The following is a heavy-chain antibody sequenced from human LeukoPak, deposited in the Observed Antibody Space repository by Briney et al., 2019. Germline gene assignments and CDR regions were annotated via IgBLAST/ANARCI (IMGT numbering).Heavy chain of an antibody. CDR2: IYSGGST. J-gene: IGHJ4*02. D-gene: IGHD3-9*01. CDR3: ASGPSRYDILTGYYDVGY. Sequence: GGSLRLSCAASGFTVSINYMSWVRQAPGKGLEWVSVIYSGGSTYYADSVKGRFTISRDNSKNTLYLQMNSLRAEDTAVYYCASGPSRYDILTGYYDVGYWGQGTLVTVSS. V-gene: IGHV3-66*01. CDR1: GFTVSINY.